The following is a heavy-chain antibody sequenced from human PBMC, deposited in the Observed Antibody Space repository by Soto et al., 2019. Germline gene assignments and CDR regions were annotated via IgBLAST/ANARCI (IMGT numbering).Heavy chain of an antibody. CDR2: ITGGGGST. CDR1: GFAASTYA. J-gene: IGHJ4*02. Sequence: GGSLRLSCAASGFAASTYAMSWVRKTPGKGLEWVSTITGGGGSTYYADAVKGRFTISRDNFRNTLYLQMSSLRAEDSAVYYCAKVSPVVTTFDYWGQGTLVTVS. CDR3: AKVSPVVTTFDY. D-gene: IGHD2-15*01. V-gene: IGHV3-23*01.